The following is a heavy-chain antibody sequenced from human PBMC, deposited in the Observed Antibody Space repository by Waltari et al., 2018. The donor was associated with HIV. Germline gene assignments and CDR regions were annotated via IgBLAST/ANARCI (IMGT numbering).Heavy chain of an antibody. J-gene: IGHJ4*02. CDR1: GFIFRTYS. CDR2: ISSSSTTI. Sequence: EVQLVESGGGLVQPGGSLRLSCAASGFIFRTYSMNWVRQDPGKGLEWVSHISSSSTTIYYADSVKGRFTISRDNAKNSLYLQMNSLRAEDTAVYYCARDYCSSTSCTVDYWGQGTLVTVSS. D-gene: IGHD2-2*01. CDR3: ARDYCSSTSCTVDY. V-gene: IGHV3-48*01.